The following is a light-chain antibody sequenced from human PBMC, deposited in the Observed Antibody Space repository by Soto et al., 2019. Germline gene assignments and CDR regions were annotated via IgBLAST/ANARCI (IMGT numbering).Light chain of an antibody. CDR1: QSVSSN. Sequence: IVMTQSPATLSVSPWERATLSCRASQSVSSNLAWYQQKPGQAPRLLIYGASTRATGIPARFSGSGSGTEFTLTISSLQPEDFAVYYCQQYNNWPRRTFGQGTRLEIK. CDR3: QQYNNWPRRT. J-gene: IGKJ5*01. V-gene: IGKV3-15*01. CDR2: GAS.